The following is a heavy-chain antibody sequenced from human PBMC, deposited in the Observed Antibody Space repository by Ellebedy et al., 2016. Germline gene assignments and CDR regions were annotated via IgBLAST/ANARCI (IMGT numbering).Heavy chain of an antibody. V-gene: IGHV3-21*04. Sequence: GGSLRLXXAASGFTFSNYNMNWVRQAPGKGLEWVSSISSSSSYIYYADSVKGRFTISRDNAKNSLYLQMNSLRAEDTALYYCAKDSTGYSSGPDYWGQGTLVTVSS. CDR1: GFTFSNYN. D-gene: IGHD6-19*01. J-gene: IGHJ4*02. CDR3: AKDSTGYSSGPDY. CDR2: ISSSSSYI.